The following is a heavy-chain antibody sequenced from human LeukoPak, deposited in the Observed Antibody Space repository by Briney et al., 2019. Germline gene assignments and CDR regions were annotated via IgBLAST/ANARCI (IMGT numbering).Heavy chain of an antibody. V-gene: IGHV3-48*03. D-gene: IGHD3-22*01. CDR2: ISSSGSSI. CDR1: GFTFSSYD. CDR3: ARQRRDSGYHRAIVY. J-gene: IGHJ4*02. Sequence: GGSLRLSCAASGFTFSSYDMHWVRQAPGKGLEWVSYISSSGSSIYYADSVKGRFTISRDNAKSSLFLQMNSLRAEDTAIYYCARQRRDSGYHRAIVYWGQGTLVTVSS.